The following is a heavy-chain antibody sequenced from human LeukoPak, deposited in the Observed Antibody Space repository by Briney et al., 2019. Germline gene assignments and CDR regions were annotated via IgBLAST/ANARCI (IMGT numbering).Heavy chain of an antibody. D-gene: IGHD4-11*01. CDR3: ARDRGTVTTDYMDV. CDR2: MYYSGTT. V-gene: IGHV4-39*07. Sequence: NASETLSLTCTVSGGSISSHTYYWGWIRQPPGKGLEWIGNMYYSGTTYYSPSLKSRVTISVDTSKNHFSLKLSSVTAADTAVYYCARDRGTVTTDYMDVWGKGTTVTVSS. J-gene: IGHJ6*03. CDR1: GGSISSHTYY.